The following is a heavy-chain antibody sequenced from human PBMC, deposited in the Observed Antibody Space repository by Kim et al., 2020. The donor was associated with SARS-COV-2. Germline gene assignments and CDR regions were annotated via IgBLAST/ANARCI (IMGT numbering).Heavy chain of an antibody. CDR1: GYTFTSYA. CDR3: ARDVVDIVATIFVRDNWFDP. V-gene: IGHV7-4-1*02. CDR2: INTNTGNP. Sequence: ASVKVSCKASGYTFTSYAMNWVRQAPGQGLEWMGWINTNTGNPKYAQGFTGRFVFSLDTSVSTTYLQISSLKAEDTAVYYCARDVVDIVATIFVRDNWFDPWGQGTLVTVSS. D-gene: IGHD5-12*01. J-gene: IGHJ5*02.